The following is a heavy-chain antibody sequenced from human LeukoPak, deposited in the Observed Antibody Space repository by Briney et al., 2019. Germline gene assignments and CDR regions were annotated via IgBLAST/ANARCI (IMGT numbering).Heavy chain of an antibody. CDR2: IYYSGDT. CDR3: ARRGQQLPVDTFYV. Sequence: SETLSLTCSLSGSSMSSGCYYWLWTREPRGRGLEGIGSIYYSGDTYYNPSVESRAPLSLDTSNNQSSLKLTAVTAADTALYYCARRGQQLPVDTFYVWGHGTMVTVSS. CDR1: GSSMSSGCYY. D-gene: IGHD6-13*01. V-gene: IGHV4-39*07. J-gene: IGHJ3*01.